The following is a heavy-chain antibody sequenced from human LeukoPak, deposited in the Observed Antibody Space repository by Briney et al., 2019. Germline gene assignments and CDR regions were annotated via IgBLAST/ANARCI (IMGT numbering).Heavy chain of an antibody. CDR1: GGSISSSSYY. D-gene: IGHD3/OR15-3a*01. V-gene: IGHV4-61*02. CDR3: ASAGLGSFDY. Sequence: SETLSLTCTVSGGSISSSSYYWSWIRQPAGKGLEWIGRIYTSGSTNYNPSLKSRVTMSVDTSKNQFSLKLSSVTAADTAVYYCASAGLGSFDYWGQGTLVTVSS. CDR2: IYTSGST. J-gene: IGHJ4*02.